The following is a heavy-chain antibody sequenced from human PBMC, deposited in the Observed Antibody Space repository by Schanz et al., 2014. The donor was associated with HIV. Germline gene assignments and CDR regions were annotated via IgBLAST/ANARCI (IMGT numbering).Heavy chain of an antibody. D-gene: IGHD3-10*02. Sequence: EVQLVESGGGLVQPGRSLRLSCAASGFTFDDYAMHWVRQAPGKGLEWVSGISWNSGRIGYADSVKGRFTISRDNAKNSLYLQMNSLRVEDTALYYCAKVYYDRGGHFAYWGQGTLVTVSS. CDR3: AKVYYDRGGHFAY. CDR1: GFTFDDYA. V-gene: IGHV3-9*01. J-gene: IGHJ4*02. CDR2: ISWNSGRI.